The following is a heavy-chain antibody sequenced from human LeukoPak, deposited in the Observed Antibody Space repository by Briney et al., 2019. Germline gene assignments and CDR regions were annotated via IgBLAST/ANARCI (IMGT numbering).Heavy chain of an antibody. CDR2: IIPIFGTA. D-gene: IGHD3-3*01. CDR1: GGTFSSYA. V-gene: IGHV1-69*13. CDR3: AKDLHKTASFGVVITRNYYYYMDV. J-gene: IGHJ6*03. Sequence: ASVKVSCKASGGTFSSYAISWVRQAPGQGLEWMGGIIPIFGTANYAQKFQGRVTITADESTSTAYMELSSLRSEDTAVYYCAKDLHKTASFGVVITRNYYYYMDVWGKGTTVTVSS.